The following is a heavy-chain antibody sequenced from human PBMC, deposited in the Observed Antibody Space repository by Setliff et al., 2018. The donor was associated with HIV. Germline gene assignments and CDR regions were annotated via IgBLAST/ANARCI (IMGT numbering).Heavy chain of an antibody. CDR1: GGSFSDYY. CDR2: INHSRST. D-gene: IGHD3-22*01. J-gene: IGHJ4*02. Sequence: SETLSLTCAVYGGSFSDYYWSWIRQPPGKGLEWIGEINHSRSTNYNPSLKSRVTILVDTSKNQFSLKLSSVTAADTAVYYCARGLSFYDPGGFDYWGQGTLVTVSS. CDR3: ARGLSFYDPGGFDY. V-gene: IGHV4-34*01.